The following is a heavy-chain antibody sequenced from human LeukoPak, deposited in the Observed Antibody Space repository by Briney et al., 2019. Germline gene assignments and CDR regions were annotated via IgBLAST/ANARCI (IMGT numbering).Heavy chain of an antibody. CDR3: AKSDWFDLIIYFDY. Sequence: PGRSLRLSCTASGFTFGDYAMSWFRQAPGKGLEWVSAISGSGGSTYYADSVKGRFTISRDKSKNTLYLQMNSLRAEDTAVYYCAKSDWFDLIIYFDYWGQGALVTVSS. J-gene: IGHJ4*02. CDR2: ISGSGGST. D-gene: IGHD3-9*01. CDR1: GFTFGDYA. V-gene: IGHV3-23*01.